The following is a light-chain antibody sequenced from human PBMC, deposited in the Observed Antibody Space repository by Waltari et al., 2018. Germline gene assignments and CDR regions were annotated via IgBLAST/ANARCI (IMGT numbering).Light chain of an antibody. CDR2: VAS. J-gene: IGKJ3*01. CDR1: QCISDS. CDR3: QQYYSAPLT. V-gene: IGKV1-27*01. Sequence: DIRMTQSPSSLSASVGDRVTITCRASQCISDSLAWYQQKPGTVPKLLIYVASTLQSGVPSRFSGSGSGTDFTLTISSLQPEDFATYYCQQYYSAPLTFGPGTKLDIE.